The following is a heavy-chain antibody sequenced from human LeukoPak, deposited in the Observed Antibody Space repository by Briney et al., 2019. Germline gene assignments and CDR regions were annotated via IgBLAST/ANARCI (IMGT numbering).Heavy chain of an antibody. CDR3: ARDDGSYSRSPGFDN. J-gene: IGHJ4*02. CDR1: GFTFSSYS. CDR2: ISSSSSYI. Sequence: GGSLRLSCAASGFTFSSYSMNWVRQAPGKGLEWVSSISSSSSYIYYADSVRGRFSISRDNAKNSLYLQMNSLRAEDTAVYYCARDDGSYSRSPGFDNWGQGTLVTVSS. V-gene: IGHV3-21*01. D-gene: IGHD1-26*01.